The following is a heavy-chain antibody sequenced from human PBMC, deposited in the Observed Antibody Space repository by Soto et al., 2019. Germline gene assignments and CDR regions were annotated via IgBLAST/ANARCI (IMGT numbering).Heavy chain of an antibody. V-gene: IGHV3-7*01. CDR1: EFTFEKYY. Sequence: GGSLRLSCAASEFTFEKYYMTWVRQAPGKGPEWVANIKPDGSEQYYVDSVKGRFTISRDNANNSLYLQMNSLRAEDTAVYFCARGNWNYYYGFDVWGQGTTVTVSS. CDR2: IKPDGSEQ. J-gene: IGHJ6*02. D-gene: IGHD1-20*01. CDR3: ARGNWNYYYGFDV.